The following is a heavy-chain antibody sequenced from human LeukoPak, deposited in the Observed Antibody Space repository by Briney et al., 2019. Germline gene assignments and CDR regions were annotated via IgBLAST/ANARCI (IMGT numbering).Heavy chain of an antibody. J-gene: IGHJ4*02. CDR1: GYTFSNFG. CDR3: ARDGTSTDDY. D-gene: IGHD2-2*01. V-gene: IGHV1-18*01. Sequence: ASVKVSCKASGYTFSNFGINWVRQAPGQGLEWMGWISGNNDNPNYGQKFQGRFTVPTDSSTNTAYMELRNLRFDDTAVYYCARDGTSTDDYWGQGTLVTVSS. CDR2: ISGNNDNP.